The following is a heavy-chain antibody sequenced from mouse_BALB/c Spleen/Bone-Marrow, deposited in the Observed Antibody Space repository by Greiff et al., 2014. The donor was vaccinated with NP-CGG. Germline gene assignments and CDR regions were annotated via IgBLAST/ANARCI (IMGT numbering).Heavy chain of an antibody. V-gene: IGHV1-80*01. Sequence: LVESGAELVRPGSSVKISCKASGYTSTNFWMNWVKQRPGQGLEWIGQIHPGDGDTNNNGKFKGKATLTTDKSSSTAYMQLSSLSSEDSAVYFCARGYYGNLDYWGQGTTLTVSS. J-gene: IGHJ2*01. CDR1: GYTSTNFW. D-gene: IGHD2-1*01. CDR3: ARGYYGNLDY. CDR2: IHPGDGDT.